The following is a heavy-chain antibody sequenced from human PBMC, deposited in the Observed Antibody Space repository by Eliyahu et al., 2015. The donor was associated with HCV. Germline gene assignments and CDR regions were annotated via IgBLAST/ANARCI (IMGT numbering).Heavy chain of an antibody. D-gene: IGHD5-18*01. J-gene: IGHJ4*02. V-gene: IGHV3-15*07. Sequence: EVQLVESGGGLVKPGGSLRLSCAASGFTFXNAWMNWVRQAPGKGLEWVGRIKSKTDGGTTDYAAPVKGRFTISRDDSKNTLYLQMNSLKTEDTAVYYCTTDTEDSYGYCNYWGQGTLVTVSS. CDR3: TTDTEDSYGYCNY. CDR1: GFTFXNAW. CDR2: IKSKTDGGTT.